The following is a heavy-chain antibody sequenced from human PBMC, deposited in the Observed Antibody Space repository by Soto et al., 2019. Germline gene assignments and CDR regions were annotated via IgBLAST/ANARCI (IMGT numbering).Heavy chain of an antibody. CDR2: IWYDGSNK. V-gene: IGHV3-33*01. J-gene: IGHJ3*02. CDR1: GFTFSSYG. Sequence: GSLRLSCAASGFTFSSYGMHWVRQAPGKGLEWVAVIWYDGSNKYYADSVKGRFTISRDNSKNTLYLQMNSLRAEDTAVYYCASTYGDHDAFDIWGQGTMVTVSS. CDR3: ASTYGDHDAFDI. D-gene: IGHD4-17*01.